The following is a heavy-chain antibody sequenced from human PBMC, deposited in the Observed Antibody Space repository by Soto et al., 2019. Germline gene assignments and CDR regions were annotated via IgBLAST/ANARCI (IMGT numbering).Heavy chain of an antibody. CDR3: ARDRSSSWSLDY. J-gene: IGHJ4*02. D-gene: IGHD6-13*01. Sequence: QVQLVESGGDVVQPGRSLRIACGASGFTFRNNGMHWVRQAPGKGLEWVAVISDNGRDRNYADSVKGRFTISRDDSKNPLYLQMNSLRPEDTAVYYCARDRSSSWSLDYWGQGTLVTVSS. CDR2: ISDNGRDR. CDR1: GFTFRNNG. V-gene: IGHV3-30*03.